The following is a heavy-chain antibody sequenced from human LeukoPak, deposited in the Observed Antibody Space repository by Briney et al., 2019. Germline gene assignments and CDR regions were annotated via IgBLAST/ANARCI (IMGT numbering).Heavy chain of an antibody. Sequence: SETLSLTCAVYGGSFSGYYWSWIRQPPGKGLEWIGEINHSGSTNYNPSLKSRVTISVDTSKNQFSLKLSSVTAADTAVYYCASAIRPNWFDPWGQGTLVTVSS. CDR2: INHSGST. J-gene: IGHJ5*02. V-gene: IGHV4-34*01. CDR3: ASAIRPNWFDP. CDR1: GGSFSGYY.